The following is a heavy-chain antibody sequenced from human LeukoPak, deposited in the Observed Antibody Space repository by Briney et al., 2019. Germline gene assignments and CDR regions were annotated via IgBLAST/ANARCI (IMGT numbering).Heavy chain of an antibody. CDR2: IYTSGST. D-gene: IGHD3-22*01. V-gene: IGHV4-4*09. J-gene: IGHJ5*02. Sequence: SETLSLTCTVSGGSISSYYWSWIRQPPGKGLEWIGYIYTSGSTNYNPSLKSRVTISVDTSKNQFSLKLSSVTAADTVVYYCARMIYYDNNWFDPWGQGTLVTVSS. CDR3: ARMIYYDNNWFDP. CDR1: GGSISSYY.